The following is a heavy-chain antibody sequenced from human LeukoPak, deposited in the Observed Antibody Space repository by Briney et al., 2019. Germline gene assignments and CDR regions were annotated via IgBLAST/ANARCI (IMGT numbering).Heavy chain of an antibody. D-gene: IGHD3-16*02. CDR3: ARVTFGGVVADFDY. CDR2: MNPNSGNT. V-gene: IGHV1-8*01. Sequence: ASVKVSCKASGYTFTSYDINWVRQATGQGLEWMGWMNPNSGNTGYAQKFQGRVTMTRNTSISTAYTELSSLRSEDTAVYYCARVTFGGVVADFDYWGQGTLVTVSS. J-gene: IGHJ4*02. CDR1: GYTFTSYD.